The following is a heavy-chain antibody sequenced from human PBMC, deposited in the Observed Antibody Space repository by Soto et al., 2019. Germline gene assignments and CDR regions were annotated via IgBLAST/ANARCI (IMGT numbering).Heavy chain of an antibody. CDR3: RRIAAARSSWFDP. D-gene: IGHD6-13*01. Sequence: EVQLVETGGGLIQPGGSLRLSCAACGFTVSSNYMSWVRQAPGKGLEWVSVIYSGGSTYYADSVKGRFTISRDNSKNTLYLQINSRRAEDTAVYYCRRIAAARSSWFDPWGQGTLVTVSS. CDR2: IYSGGST. J-gene: IGHJ5*02. CDR1: GFTVSSNY. V-gene: IGHV3-53*02.